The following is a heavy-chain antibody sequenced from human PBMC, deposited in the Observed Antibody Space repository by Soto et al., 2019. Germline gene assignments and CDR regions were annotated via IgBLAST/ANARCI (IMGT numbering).Heavy chain of an antibody. V-gene: IGHV4-39*01. CDR3: ARLTMGGATPYHFDY. CDR1: GGSTMISSYY. Sequence: SETLSLTCDVSGGSTMISSYYCAWIRQPPGKGLEWIGSMYYSGSIYYNPSLKSRVTMSVDTSKNQFSLRLNSVTAADTAVYYCARLTMGGATPYHFDYWAQEILVTVPQ. J-gene: IGHJ4*02. D-gene: IGHD1-26*01. CDR2: MYYSGSI.